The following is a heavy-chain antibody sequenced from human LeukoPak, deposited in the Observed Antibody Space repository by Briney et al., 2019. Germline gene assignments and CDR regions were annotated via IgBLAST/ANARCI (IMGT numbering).Heavy chain of an antibody. Sequence: PGGSLRLSCAASGFTFTNYWMTWVRQAPGKGLEWVANIDEDGSRKNYGDSVKGRFTISRDNAENSLYLQMNFLRVEDTAMYYCARDIPGGSTHLDYWGQGTLVTVSP. D-gene: IGHD1-26*01. CDR1: GFTFTNYW. CDR3: ARDIPGGSTHLDY. J-gene: IGHJ4*02. V-gene: IGHV3-7*01. CDR2: IDEDGSRK.